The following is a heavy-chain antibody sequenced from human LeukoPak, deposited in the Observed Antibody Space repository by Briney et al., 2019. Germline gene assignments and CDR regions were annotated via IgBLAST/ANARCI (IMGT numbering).Heavy chain of an antibody. D-gene: IGHD2-21*01. CDR3: ARDLTHVVVIATPGY. Sequence: GGSLRLSCAASGFTVSSNYMSWVRQAPGKGLEWVSVIYSGGSTYYADSVKGRFTISRDNAKNSLYLQMNSLRAEDTAVYYCARDLTHVVVIATPGYWGQGTLVTVSS. V-gene: IGHV3-66*01. CDR1: GFTVSSNY. J-gene: IGHJ4*02. CDR2: IYSGGST.